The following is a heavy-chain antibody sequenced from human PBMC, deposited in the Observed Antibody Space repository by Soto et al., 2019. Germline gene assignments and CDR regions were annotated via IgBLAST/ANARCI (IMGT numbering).Heavy chain of an antibody. CDR1: GGSFNNYY. V-gene: IGHV4-34*01. Sequence: QVQLQQWGAGLLKPSETLSLTCAVYGGSFNNYYWSWIRQPPGKGLEWIGEISHSGSINYNPCLESRVNISVDTSKNQLCLKLTAMTAADTAVYYGAPWPGKGDYWGQGTLVTVSS. D-gene: IGHD3-10*01. J-gene: IGHJ4*02. CDR3: APWPGKGDY. CDR2: ISHSGSI.